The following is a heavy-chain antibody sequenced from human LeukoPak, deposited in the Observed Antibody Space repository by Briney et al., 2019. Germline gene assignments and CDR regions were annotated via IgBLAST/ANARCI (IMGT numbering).Heavy chain of an antibody. Sequence: GGSLRLSCAASGFTFSSYSMNWVRQAPGKGLEWVSSISSSSSYIYYADSVKGRFTISRDNAKNSLYLQMNSLRAEDTAVYYCARAGLVVVVAATLSWFDPWGREPWSPSPQ. CDR3: ARAGLVVVVAATLSWFDP. J-gene: IGHJ5*02. CDR1: GFTFSSYS. V-gene: IGHV3-21*01. D-gene: IGHD2-15*01. CDR2: ISSSSSYI.